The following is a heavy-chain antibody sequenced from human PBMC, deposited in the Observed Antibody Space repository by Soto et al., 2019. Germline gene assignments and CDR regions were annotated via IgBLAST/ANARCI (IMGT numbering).Heavy chain of an antibody. CDR2: ISFDGSNK. V-gene: IGHV3-30-3*01. CDR3: ARAHGPYYDSSFYGLARNYFDY. CDR1: GFTFSSHA. D-gene: IGHD3-22*01. J-gene: IGHJ4*02. Sequence: RRLSCAGTGFTFSSHAMNWVRQAPGRGLEWVSVISFDGSNKYYAESVRGRYSISRDNSKNILYLDMHSLRPDDTAIYYCARAHGPYYDSSFYGLARNYFDYWGQGALVTVSS.